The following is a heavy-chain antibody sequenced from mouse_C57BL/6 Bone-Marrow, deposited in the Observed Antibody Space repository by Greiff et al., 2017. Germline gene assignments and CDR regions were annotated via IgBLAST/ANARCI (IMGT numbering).Heavy chain of an antibody. J-gene: IGHJ2*01. Sequence: QVQLQQPGAELVKPGVSVKMSCKASGYTFTSYWITWVKQRPGQGLEWIGDIYPGSGSTNYNEKFKSKATLTVDTSSSTAYMQLSSLTSEDSAVYYCARFYYGSSYYFDYWGQGTTLTVSS. CDR1: GYTFTSYW. V-gene: IGHV1-55*01. CDR2: IYPGSGST. CDR3: ARFYYGSSYYFDY. D-gene: IGHD1-1*01.